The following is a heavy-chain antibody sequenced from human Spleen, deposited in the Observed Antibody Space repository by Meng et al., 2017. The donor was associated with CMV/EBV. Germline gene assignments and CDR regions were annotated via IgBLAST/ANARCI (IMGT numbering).Heavy chain of an antibody. V-gene: IGHV1-69*05. D-gene: IGHD2-2*01. Sequence: SVKVSCKASGGTVSSYAISWVRQAPGQGLEWMGGIIPIFGKANYAQKFQDRVTISTDESTRTPYMELSSLRSDDTAVYYCARGVVVPAPTISYYYGLDVWGQGATVTVSS. CDR1: GGTVSSYA. CDR3: ARGVVVPAPTISYYYGLDV. CDR2: IIPIFGKA. J-gene: IGHJ6*02.